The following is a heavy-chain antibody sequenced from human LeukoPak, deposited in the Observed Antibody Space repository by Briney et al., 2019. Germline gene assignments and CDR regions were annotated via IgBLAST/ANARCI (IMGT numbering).Heavy chain of an antibody. Sequence: SVKVSCKASGGTFSSYAISWVRQAPGQGLEWMGGIIPIFGTANYAQKFQGRVTITTDESTSTACMELSSLRSEDTAVYYCASTYYYDSSGYYYGFDYWGQGTLVTVSS. CDR2: IIPIFGTA. CDR3: ASTYYYDSSGYYYGFDY. V-gene: IGHV1-69*05. CDR1: GGTFSSYA. D-gene: IGHD3-22*01. J-gene: IGHJ4*02.